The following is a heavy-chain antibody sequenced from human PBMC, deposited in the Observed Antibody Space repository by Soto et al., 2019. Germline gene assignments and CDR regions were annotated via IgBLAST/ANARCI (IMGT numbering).Heavy chain of an antibody. CDR3: AGDRKPSQWLGLHS. D-gene: IGHD6-19*01. Sequence: QVQLQESGPGLVKPSETLSLTCTVSGDSISSYYWSWMRQPPGKGLEWIGYVYSGSTSDNPSLTNRVTISVDTSKSQLSLRMTSVSAADTAVYYCAGDRKPSQWLGLHSWSQGTLVAVSS. J-gene: IGHJ4*02. CDR2: VYSGST. CDR1: GDSISSYY. V-gene: IGHV4-59*01.